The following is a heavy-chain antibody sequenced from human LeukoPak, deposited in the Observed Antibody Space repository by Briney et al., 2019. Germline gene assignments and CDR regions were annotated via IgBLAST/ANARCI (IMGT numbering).Heavy chain of an antibody. J-gene: IGHJ4*02. CDR3: ARGSAPGVVSQFDS. CDR2: IWYDGSNK. V-gene: IGHV3-33*01. D-gene: IGHD4-23*01. CDR1: GFTFSSYG. Sequence: GGSLRLSCAASGFTFSSYGMHWVRQAPGKGLEWVAVIWYDGSNKYYADSVKGRFTISRDNSKNTLYLQMNSLRAEDTAVYYCARGSAPGVVSQFDSWGQGALVTVSS.